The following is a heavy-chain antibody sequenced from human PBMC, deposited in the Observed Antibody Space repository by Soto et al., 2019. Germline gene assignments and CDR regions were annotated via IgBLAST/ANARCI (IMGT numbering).Heavy chain of an antibody. V-gene: IGHV3-23*03. CDR1: GFSFGSYA. CDR3: ASVGYCSSTSCPPA. D-gene: IGHD2-2*01. Sequence: PGGSLRLSCAASGFSFGSYALSWVRQAPGKGLEWVSVIYRGGNTYHADSVQGRFSISRDNSKNTVDLQMNSLRTKDTAVYYCASVGYCSSTSCPPAWGQGTLVTVSS. J-gene: IGHJ4*02. CDR2: IYRGGNT.